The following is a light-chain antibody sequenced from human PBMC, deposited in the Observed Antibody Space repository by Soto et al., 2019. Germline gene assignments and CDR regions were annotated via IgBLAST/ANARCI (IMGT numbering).Light chain of an antibody. Sequence: QAVVTQPPSASGSPGQSVTISCTGTSSDVGTHGYVSWYQQHAGKAPKLMIYDVTKRPSGVPDRFPGSKSANTASLTVSGLQAEDEADYYCMCYAGGNNWVFGGGTKLTVL. CDR3: MCYAGGNNWV. V-gene: IGLV2-8*01. CDR1: SSDVGTHGY. CDR2: DVT. J-gene: IGLJ3*02.